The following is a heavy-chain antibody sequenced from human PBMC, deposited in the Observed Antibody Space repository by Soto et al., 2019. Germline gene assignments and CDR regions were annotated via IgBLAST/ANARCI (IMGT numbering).Heavy chain of an antibody. CDR3: ARSTPRIAAAGYNWFDP. J-gene: IGHJ5*02. Sequence: SETLSLTCTVSGGSFSPNYLSWIRQHPGKGLEWIGYIYYSGSTYYNPSLKSRVTISVDTSKNQFSLKLSSVTAADTAVYYCARSTPRIAAAGYNWFDPWGQGTLVTVSS. CDR1: GGSFSPNY. V-gene: IGHV4-59*06. D-gene: IGHD6-13*01. CDR2: IYYSGST.